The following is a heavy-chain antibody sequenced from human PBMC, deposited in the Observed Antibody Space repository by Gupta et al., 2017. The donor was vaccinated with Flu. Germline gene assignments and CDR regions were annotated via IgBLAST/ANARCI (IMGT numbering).Heavy chain of an antibody. CDR1: GGSFSGYY. Sequence: QVQLHQRGAGLVRPSETLSLTGGVYGGSFSGYYWSWIRQPPGKGLGWIGEINHSGSSKYNPSLKSRVTISKDTSRNQFTLTLSSVTAADTAVYFCARGLNPPFWGGYDFDPETVGIYGMDVWGQGTTVTVS. CDR2: INHSGSS. J-gene: IGHJ6*02. CDR3: ARGLNPPFWGGYDFDPETVGIYGMDV. V-gene: IGHV4-34*01. D-gene: IGHD3-3*01.